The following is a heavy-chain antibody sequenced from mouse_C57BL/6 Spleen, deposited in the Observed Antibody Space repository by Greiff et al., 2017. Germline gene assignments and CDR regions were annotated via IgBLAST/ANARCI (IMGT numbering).Heavy chain of an antibody. CDR1: GFSLTSYG. Sequence: VQLQESGPGLVAPSQSLSITCTVSGFSLTSYGVHWVRQPPGKGLEWLVVIWSDGSTTYNSALKSRLSISKDNSKSQVFLKMNSLQTDDTAMYYCARQEVYDYDLYAMDYWGQGTSVTVSS. V-gene: IGHV2-6-1*01. CDR3: ARQEVYDYDLYAMDY. D-gene: IGHD2-4*01. CDR2: IWSDGST. J-gene: IGHJ4*01.